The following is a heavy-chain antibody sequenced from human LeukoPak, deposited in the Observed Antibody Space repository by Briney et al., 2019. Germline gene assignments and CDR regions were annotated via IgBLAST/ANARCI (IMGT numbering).Heavy chain of an antibody. CDR1: GFTFSSYE. CDR2: ISSSGSTI. Sequence: PGGSLRLSCAASGFTFSSYEMNWVRQAPGKGLEGVSYISSSGSTIYYEDSVKGRFTISRDNAKNSLYLQMNSLRAEDTAVYYCARGAAVAGEFDYWGQGTLVTVSS. D-gene: IGHD6-19*01. J-gene: IGHJ4*02. CDR3: ARGAAVAGEFDY. V-gene: IGHV3-48*03.